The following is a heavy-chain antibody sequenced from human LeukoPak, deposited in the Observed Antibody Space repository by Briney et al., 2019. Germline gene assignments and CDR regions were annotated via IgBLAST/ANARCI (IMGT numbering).Heavy chain of an antibody. CDR3: AKVQDYGNYYYGMDV. CDR2: ISYDESNE. V-gene: IGHV3-30*18. J-gene: IGHJ6*04. D-gene: IGHD4-17*01. CDR1: GFTFSSYG. Sequence: GGSLRLSCAASGFTFSSYGMHWVRQAPAKGLEWVAVISYDESNEYYADSVKGRFTISRDNSNNTLYLQMNSLRAEDTAVYYCAKVQDYGNYYYGMDVWGKGATVTVSS.